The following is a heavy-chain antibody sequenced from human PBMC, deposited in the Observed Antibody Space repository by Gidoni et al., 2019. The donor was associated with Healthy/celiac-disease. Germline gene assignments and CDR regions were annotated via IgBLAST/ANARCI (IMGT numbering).Heavy chain of an antibody. CDR3: AKDRADSSGWYAFDYYYYGMDV. V-gene: IGHV3-30*18. CDR1: GFTFSRSG. Sequence: QVQLVESGGGVVQPGRSLRLSCAASGFTFSRSGMHWVRQAPGKGLEWVAVISYDGSNKYYANSVKGRFTISRDNSKNTLYLQMNSLRAEDTAVYYCAKDRADSSGWYAFDYYYYGMDVWGQGTTVTVSS. J-gene: IGHJ6*02. CDR2: ISYDGSNK. D-gene: IGHD6-19*01.